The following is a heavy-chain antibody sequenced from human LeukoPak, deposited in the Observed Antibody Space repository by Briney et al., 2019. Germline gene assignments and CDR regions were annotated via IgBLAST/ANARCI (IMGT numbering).Heavy chain of an antibody. CDR1: GFTFDDYA. CDR3: ARDLDCSGGSCFGSDYGMDV. CDR2: ISWNSDSI. J-gene: IGHJ6*02. D-gene: IGHD2-15*01. Sequence: GGSLRLSCAASGFTFDDYAMHWVRQAPGKGLEWVSGISWNSDSIAYAASVKGRFTISRDNAKNSLYLQMNSLRPEDTALYYCARDLDCSGGSCFGSDYGMDVWGQGTTVTVSS. V-gene: IGHV3-9*01.